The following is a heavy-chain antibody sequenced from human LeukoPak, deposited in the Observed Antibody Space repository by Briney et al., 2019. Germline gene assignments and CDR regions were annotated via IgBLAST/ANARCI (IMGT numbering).Heavy chain of an antibody. Sequence: SETLSLTCTVSGGSSSSYYWTWIRQPPGKGLEWIGYFYYGGSTRYNPSLRSRVTISVDTSKNQFSLKLSSVTAADTAVYYCARTSVSSARGRSPYFDYWGQGTLVTVSS. CDR3: ARTSVSSARGRSPYFDY. CDR1: GGSSSSYY. CDR2: FYYGGST. J-gene: IGHJ4*02. V-gene: IGHV4-59*08. D-gene: IGHD1-26*01.